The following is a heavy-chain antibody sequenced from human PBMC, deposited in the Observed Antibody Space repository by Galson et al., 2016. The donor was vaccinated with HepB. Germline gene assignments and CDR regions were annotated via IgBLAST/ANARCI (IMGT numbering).Heavy chain of an antibody. D-gene: IGHD6-19*01. Sequence: SLRLSCAASGFAISAYWMSWVRRAPGKGLEWVASINQDASGKYYVDSVKGRFSISRDNVKNTLWLQMSGLRVDDTSMYYCASGYTSGVWGQGTMVTVSS. CDR1: GFAISAYW. CDR3: ASGYTSGV. CDR2: INQDASGK. V-gene: IGHV3-7*01. J-gene: IGHJ3*01.